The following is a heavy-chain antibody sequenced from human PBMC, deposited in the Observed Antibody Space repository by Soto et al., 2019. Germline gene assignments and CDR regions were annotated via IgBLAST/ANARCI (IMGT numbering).Heavy chain of an antibody. J-gene: IGHJ6*02. V-gene: IGHV1-69*13. CDR3: ARLHSHGTYGMDV. CDR1: GGSFTYT. D-gene: IGHD5-18*01. CDR2: IIPIFGTT. Sequence: SVKVSCRASGGSFTYTLSWVRQAPGQGLEWMGGIIPIFGTTNYAQKFQGRVTITADESTKTAYMELSTLRSEDTAVYYCARLHSHGTYGMDVWGQGTTVTVSS.